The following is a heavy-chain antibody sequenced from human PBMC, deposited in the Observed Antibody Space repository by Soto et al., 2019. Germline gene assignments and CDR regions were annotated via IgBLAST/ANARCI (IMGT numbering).Heavy chain of an antibody. Sequence: SETLSLTCTVSGDSISGYYWSWIRQPPGKGLEWIGYIYYTGSANYNPSLKSRVTMFVDTSKNHFSLKMTSVTAADTAVYYCARQDDFWSGSNWFDPWGQGTLVTVSS. V-gene: IGHV4-59*08. D-gene: IGHD3-3*01. CDR3: ARQDDFWSGSNWFDP. CDR2: IYYTGSA. J-gene: IGHJ5*02. CDR1: GDSISGYY.